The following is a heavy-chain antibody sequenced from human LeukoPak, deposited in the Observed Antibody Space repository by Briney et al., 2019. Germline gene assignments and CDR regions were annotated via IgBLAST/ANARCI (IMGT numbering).Heavy chain of an antibody. Sequence: ASVKVSCKASGYTFTSYYMHWVRQAPGQGLEWMGIINPSGGSTSYAQKFQGRVTMTRDMSTSTVYMELSSLRSEDTAVYYCARVGVRHDAFDIWGQGTMVTVSS. CDR2: INPSGGST. J-gene: IGHJ3*02. V-gene: IGHV1-46*01. CDR3: ARVGVRHDAFDI. D-gene: IGHD2-8*01. CDR1: GYTFTSYY.